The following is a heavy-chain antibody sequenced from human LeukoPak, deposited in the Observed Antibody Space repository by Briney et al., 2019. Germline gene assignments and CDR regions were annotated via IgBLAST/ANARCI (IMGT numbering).Heavy chain of an antibody. V-gene: IGHV1-2*02. Sequence: ASVKVSCKSSGYTFSDYYIHWVRQAPGQGLEWMGLINPKSGGTNFAQKFQDRVTMTRDTSITTGYMELSGLTSDDTAVYYCAREIRFNSYYGMDAWGQGTTVTVSS. CDR2: INPKSGGT. J-gene: IGHJ6*02. CDR1: GYTFSDYY. D-gene: IGHD3-10*01. CDR3: AREIRFNSYYGMDA.